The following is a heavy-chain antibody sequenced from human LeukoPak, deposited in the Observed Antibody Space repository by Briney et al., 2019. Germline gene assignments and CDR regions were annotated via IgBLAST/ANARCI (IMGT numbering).Heavy chain of an antibody. D-gene: IGHD6-19*01. J-gene: IGHJ4*02. CDR1: GYTFTGYY. CDR2: INPNSGGT. CDR3: ARAAGYSSGWYGAGGLQNEYDY. Sequence: ASVKVSCKASGYTFTGYYMHWVRQAPGQGLEWMGWINPNSGGTNYAQKFQGRVTMTRDTSISTAYMELSRLRSDDTAVYYCARAAGYSSGWYGAGGLQNEYDYWGQGTLVTVSS. V-gene: IGHV1-2*02.